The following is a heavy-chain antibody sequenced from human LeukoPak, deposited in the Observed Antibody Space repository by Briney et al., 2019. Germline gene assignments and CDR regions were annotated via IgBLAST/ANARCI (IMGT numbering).Heavy chain of an antibody. CDR1: GYTFTGYY. Sequence: ASVKLSCTASGYTFTGYYMHWVRQAPGQGLEWMGWISDYNGNTNYAQKLQGRVTMTTDTSTSTAYMELRSLRSDDTAVYYCARDNQLQFWWFDPWGQGTLVTVSS. D-gene: IGHD2-2*01. V-gene: IGHV1-18*04. CDR2: ISDYNGNT. J-gene: IGHJ5*02. CDR3: ARDNQLQFWWFDP.